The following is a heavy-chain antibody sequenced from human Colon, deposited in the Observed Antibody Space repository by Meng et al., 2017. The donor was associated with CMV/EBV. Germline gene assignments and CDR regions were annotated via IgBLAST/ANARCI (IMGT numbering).Heavy chain of an antibody. CDR1: GYIFTNYW. CDR3: ARRGSLHYDFWSGYYPSQGWFDP. Sequence: GESLKISCKGSGYIFTNYWIGWVRQMPGKGLEWMGIIYPGDSDTRYSPSFPGQVTISADKSISTAYLHWSSLKASDTAMYYCARRGSLHYDFWSGYYPSQGWFDPWGQGTLVTVSS. V-gene: IGHV5-51*01. CDR2: IYPGDSDT. D-gene: IGHD3-3*01. J-gene: IGHJ5*02.